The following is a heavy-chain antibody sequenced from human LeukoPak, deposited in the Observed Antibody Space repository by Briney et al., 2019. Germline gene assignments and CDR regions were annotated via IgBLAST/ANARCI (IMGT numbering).Heavy chain of an antibody. J-gene: IGHJ2*01. Sequence: GGSLRLSCAASGFTFSSYAMHWVRQAPGKGLEWVAVISYDGSNKYYADSVKGRFTISRDSSKNTLYLQMSSLRDEDTAVYYCAKNNDYGGSYWYFDLWGRGTLVTVSS. CDR2: ISYDGSNK. CDR1: GFTFSSYA. CDR3: AKNNDYGGSYWYFDL. D-gene: IGHD4-23*01. V-gene: IGHV3-30*04.